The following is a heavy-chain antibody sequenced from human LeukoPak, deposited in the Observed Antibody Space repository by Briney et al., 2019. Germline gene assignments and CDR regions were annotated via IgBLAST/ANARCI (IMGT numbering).Heavy chain of an antibody. CDR3: ARYSDYDLAY. V-gene: IGHV3-48*04. CDR2: ISSSSSTI. D-gene: IGHD5-12*01. CDR1: GFTFSTYW. J-gene: IGHJ4*02. Sequence: GGSLRLSCTASGFTFSTYWMHWVRQAPGKGLEWVSYISSSSSTIYYADSVKGRFTISRDNAENSLYLQMNSLRAEDTAVYYCARYSDYDLAYWGQGTLVTVSS.